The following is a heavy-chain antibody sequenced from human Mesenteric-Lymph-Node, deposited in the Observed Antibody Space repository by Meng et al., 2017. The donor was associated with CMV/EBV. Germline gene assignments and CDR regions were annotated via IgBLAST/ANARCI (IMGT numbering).Heavy chain of an antibody. CDR2: INADNDNT. Sequence: SCKASEYTFTSYAMHWVHQAPGQRLKWMRWINADNDNTKYSRRFQSGVTITRDTSASTAYMELSSLRSEDTAVYYCASSIYSATDYWGQGTLVTVSS. CDR3: ASSIYSATDY. CDR1: EYTFTSYA. J-gene: IGHJ4*02. V-gene: IGHV1-3*01. D-gene: IGHD2-15*01.